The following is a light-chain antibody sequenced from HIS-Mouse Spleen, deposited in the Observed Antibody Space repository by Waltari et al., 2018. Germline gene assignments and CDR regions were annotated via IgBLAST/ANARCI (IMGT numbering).Light chain of an antibody. J-gene: IGLJ2*01. V-gene: IGLV3-27*01. CDR2: KDS. CDR3: YSAADNNVV. CDR1: VLAKKS. Sequence: SYELTQPSSVSVSPGQTARNTCSGDVLAKKSARWFQQKPGQAPVLGIYKDSERPSGIPERFSGSSSGTTVTLTISGAQVEDEADYYCYSAADNNVVFGGGTKLTVL.